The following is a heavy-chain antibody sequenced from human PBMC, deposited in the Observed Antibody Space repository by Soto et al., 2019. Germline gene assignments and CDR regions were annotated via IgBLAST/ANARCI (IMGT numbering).Heavy chain of an antibody. CDR1: GFTVSSNY. V-gene: IGHV3-53*01. Sequence: PGGSLRLSCAASGFTVSSNYMSWVRQAPGKGLEWVSVIYSGGSTYYADSVKGRFTISRDNSKNTLYLQMNSLRAEDTAVYYCARDWWELPDTCYFDYWGQGTLVTVSS. D-gene: IGHD1-26*01. J-gene: IGHJ4*02. CDR3: ARDWWELPDTCYFDY. CDR2: IYSGGST.